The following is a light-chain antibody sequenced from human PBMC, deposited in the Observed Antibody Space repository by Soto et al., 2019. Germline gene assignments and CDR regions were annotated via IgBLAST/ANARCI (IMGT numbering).Light chain of an antibody. Sequence: DIVMTQSPLSLPVTPGEPASISCRSSQSLLHNNGYNYLDWYLQKPGQSPQLLIYLGSNRASGVPDRFSGGGSGTDFTLKISRVEAEDVGVYYCIQALQTPWTFGQGTKVEIK. CDR3: IQALQTPWT. J-gene: IGKJ1*01. CDR1: QSLLHNNGYNY. V-gene: IGKV2-28*01. CDR2: LGS.